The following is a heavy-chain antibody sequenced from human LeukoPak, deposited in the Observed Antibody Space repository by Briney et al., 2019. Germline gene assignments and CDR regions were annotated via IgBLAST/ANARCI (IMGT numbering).Heavy chain of an antibody. Sequence: GASVKVSCKASGYTFTSYGISWVRQAPGQGLEWMGWINPNSGDTKYAQKFQGRVTMTRDTSISTAYMELSRLRSDDTAVYYCARSHSSDNSGYRPFDYWGQGTLVTVSS. J-gene: IGHJ4*02. D-gene: IGHD3-22*01. CDR3: ARSHSSDNSGYRPFDY. CDR2: INPNSGDT. CDR1: GYTFTSYG. V-gene: IGHV1-2*02.